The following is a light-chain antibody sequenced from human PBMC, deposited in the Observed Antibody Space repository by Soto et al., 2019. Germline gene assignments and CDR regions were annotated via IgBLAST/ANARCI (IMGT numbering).Light chain of an antibody. CDR2: DAS. CDR1: QGISRY. V-gene: IGKV3D-11*01. J-gene: IGKJ5*01. CDR3: QQRTNWPIT. Sequence: EIVLTQSPATLSLSPGERATLSCRASQGISRYLAWYQQKPGQAPRLLIYDASNRATAIPARFSGSGSGTDFTLTISSLEPEDFAFYYCQQRTNWPITFGQGTRLEI.